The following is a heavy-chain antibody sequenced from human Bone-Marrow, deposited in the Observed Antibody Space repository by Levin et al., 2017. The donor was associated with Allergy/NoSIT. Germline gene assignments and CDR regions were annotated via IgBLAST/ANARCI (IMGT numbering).Heavy chain of an antibody. CDR2: SNPYGGAT. V-gene: IGHV1-2*02. Sequence: ASVKVSCKASGYPFTSHYIHWVRQAPGQGLEWMGWSNPYGGATKFAPKFQGRVTLTRDTSVTTVYMELTSLTSADTAVYYCARDGPQDNFWSGRKAAFLYYNFDVWGQGTAITVS. CDR3: ARDGPQDNFWSGRKAAFLYYNFDV. CDR1: GYPFTSHY. D-gene: IGHD3-3*01. J-gene: IGHJ6*02.